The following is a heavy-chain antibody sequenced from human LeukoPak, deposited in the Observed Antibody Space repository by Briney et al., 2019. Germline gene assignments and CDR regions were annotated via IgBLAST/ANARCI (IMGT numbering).Heavy chain of an antibody. CDR2: IKPDGSEK. J-gene: IGHJ4*02. CDR1: GFSFHDYW. V-gene: IGHV3-7*05. D-gene: IGHD4-17*01. Sequence: SGGSQSLLCAASGFSFHDYWVTWVRQAPGKGLEWVANIKPDGSEKYYVDSVKGRFTICRNHAKRSLYLQMNSLTAEDTAVYYCARFRRHPDYDQAHVDHWGKATKVTVSS. CDR3: ARFRRHPDYDQAHVDH.